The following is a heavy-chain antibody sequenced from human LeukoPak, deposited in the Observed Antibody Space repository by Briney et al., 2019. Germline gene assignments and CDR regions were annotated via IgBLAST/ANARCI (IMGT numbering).Heavy chain of an antibody. CDR3: ARDHNYAFDN. J-gene: IGHJ4*02. CDR2: IGISSGNT. CDR1: GFPFSDYS. Sequence: GSLRLSCTASGFPFSDYSMNWVRRAPGKGLEWISYIGISSGNTKYADSVKGRFTISADNARNLLYLQMNSLRVEDTAVYYCARDHNYAFDNWGQGTLVSVSS. D-gene: IGHD1-1*01. V-gene: IGHV3-48*04.